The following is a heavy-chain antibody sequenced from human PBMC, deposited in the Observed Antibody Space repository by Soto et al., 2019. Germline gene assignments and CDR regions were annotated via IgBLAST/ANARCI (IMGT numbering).Heavy chain of an antibody. D-gene: IGHD2-21*02. J-gene: IGHJ4*02. CDR2: MSPDSGNA. CDR3: EVTTGY. CDR1: GYTFTDYD. Sequence: QVQVVQSRTEVKKPGASVKVSCKTSGYTFTDYDINWVRQTTGQGLEWMGWMSPDSGNAGYAQQFQGRVTMTSNTSTSTAYMELMSLRSEDTAMYYCEVTTGYWGQGTMVTLSS. V-gene: IGHV1-8*01.